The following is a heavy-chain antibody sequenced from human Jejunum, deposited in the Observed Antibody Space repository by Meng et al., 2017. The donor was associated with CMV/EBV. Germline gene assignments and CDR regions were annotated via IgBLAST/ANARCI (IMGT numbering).Heavy chain of an antibody. CDR3: AKQDATYYFDS. Sequence: CATFGFTFGSYGMHWVRQAPGKGLEWIAVIWYDGNKESYVDSVKGRFTISRDSSKKTSYLQMTNLRAEDTAVYYCAKQDATYYFDSWGPGTLVTVSS. V-gene: IGHV3-33*06. J-gene: IGHJ4*02. CDR2: IWYDGNKE. CDR1: GFTFGSYG.